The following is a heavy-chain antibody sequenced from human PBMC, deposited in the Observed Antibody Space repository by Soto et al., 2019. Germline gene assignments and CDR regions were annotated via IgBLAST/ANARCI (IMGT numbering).Heavy chain of an antibody. D-gene: IGHD6-19*01. V-gene: IGHV4-34*01. CDR2: INHSGST. Sequence: SGTLSLTCAVYGGSFSGYYWSWIRQPPGKGLEWIGEINHSGSTNYNPSLKSRVTISVDTSKNQFSLKLSSVTAADTAVYYCARKRHKQWLTPDNWFDPWGQGTLVTVSS. CDR1: GGSFSGYY. J-gene: IGHJ5*02. CDR3: ARKRHKQWLTPDNWFDP.